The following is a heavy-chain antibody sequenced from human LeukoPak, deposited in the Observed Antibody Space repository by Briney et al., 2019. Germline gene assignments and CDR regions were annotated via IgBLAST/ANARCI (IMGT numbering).Heavy chain of an antibody. V-gene: IGHV4-34*01. J-gene: IGHJ6*02. CDR1: GGSFSGYY. D-gene: IGHD5-12*01. CDR3: ARDGLRHYYYYYGMDV. CDR2: INHSGST. Sequence: SETLSLTCAVYGGSFSGYYWSWIRQPPGKGLEWIGEINHSGSTNYNPSLKSRVTISVDTSKNQFSLKLSSVTAADTAVYYCARDGLRHYYYYYGMDVRGQGTTVTVSS.